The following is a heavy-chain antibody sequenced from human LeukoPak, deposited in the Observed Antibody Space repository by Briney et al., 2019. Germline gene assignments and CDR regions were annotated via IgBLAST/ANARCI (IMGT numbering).Heavy chain of an antibody. V-gene: IGHV3-33*01. D-gene: IGHD3-10*01. CDR2: IWYDGSNK. CDR1: GFTFSSYG. Sequence: GGSLRLSCAASGFTFSSYGMHWVRQAPGKGLEWVAVIWYDGSNKYYADSVKGRFTISRDNSKNTLYLQMNSLRAEDTAVYYCARGSRLWFGELTLDYWGQGTLVTVSS. J-gene: IGHJ4*02. CDR3: ARGSRLWFGELTLDY.